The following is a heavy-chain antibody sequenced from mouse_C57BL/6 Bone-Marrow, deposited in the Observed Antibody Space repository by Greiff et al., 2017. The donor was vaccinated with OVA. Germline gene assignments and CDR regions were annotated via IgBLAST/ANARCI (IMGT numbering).Heavy chain of an antibody. CDR3: ARERGAY. J-gene: IGHJ3*01. CDR2: ISDGGSYT. V-gene: IGHV5-4*01. Sequence: EVKLVESGGGLVKPGGSLKLSCAASGFTFSSYAMSWVRQTPEKRLEWVATISDGGSYTYYPDNVKGRFTISRDNAKNNLYLQMSHLKSEDTARYYCARERGAYWGQGTLVTVSA. CDR1: GFTFSSYA.